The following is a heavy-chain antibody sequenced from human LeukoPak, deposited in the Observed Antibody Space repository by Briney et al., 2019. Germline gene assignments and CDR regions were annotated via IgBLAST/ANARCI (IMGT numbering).Heavy chain of an antibody. V-gene: IGHV3-30*02. CDR2: IQYDGSKK. Sequence: GGSLRLSCVASGFTFSSNGMHWVRQAPGKGLEWVTFIQYDGSKKYYADSVKGRFTISRDNSKNTLYLEMNSLRAEDTAVYYCAKDRYDILTGYYLPWGQGTLVTVSS. CDR3: AKDRYDILTGYYLP. J-gene: IGHJ5*02. D-gene: IGHD3-9*01. CDR1: GFTFSSNG.